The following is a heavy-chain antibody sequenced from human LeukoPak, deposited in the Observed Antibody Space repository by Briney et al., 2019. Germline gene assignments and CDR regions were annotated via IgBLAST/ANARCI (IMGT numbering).Heavy chain of an antibody. V-gene: IGHV3-23*01. D-gene: IGHD3-9*01. CDR2: ITSSGGST. Sequence: GGSLRLSCVASGFAFSSYAMNWVRQAPGMGLEWVSVITSSGGSTAYADSVRGRFTISRDNSKNTLYMQMNSLRAEDTAVYYCVTESTGTLDYWGQGILVTVSS. J-gene: IGHJ4*02. CDR1: GFAFSSYA. CDR3: VTESTGTLDY.